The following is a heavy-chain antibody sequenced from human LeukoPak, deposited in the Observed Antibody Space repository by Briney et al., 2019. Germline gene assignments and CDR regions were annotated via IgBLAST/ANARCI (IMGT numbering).Heavy chain of an antibody. J-gene: IGHJ5*02. V-gene: IGHV3-48*01. CDR1: GFTFSSYS. Sequence: GGSLRLSCAASGFTFSSYSMNWVRQAPGKGLEWVSYISSSSSTIYYADSVKGRFTISRDNAKNSLYLQMNSLRAEDTAVYYCARDRSYSSSWYDPLGWFDPWGQGTLVTVSS. CDR3: ARDRSYSSSWYDPLGWFDP. CDR2: ISSSSSTI. D-gene: IGHD6-13*01.